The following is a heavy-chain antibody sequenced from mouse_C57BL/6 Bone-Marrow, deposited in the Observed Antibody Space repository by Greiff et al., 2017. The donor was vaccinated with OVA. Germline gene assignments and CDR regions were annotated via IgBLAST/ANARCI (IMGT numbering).Heavy chain of an antibody. V-gene: IGHV5-9*01. Sequence: EVKVEESGGGLVKPGGSLKLSCAASGFTFSSYTMSWVRQTPETRLEWVATISGGGGNTYYPDSVKGRFTISRDNAKNTLYLQMSRLRYEDTALYYCARHKTTGVASYYAMDYWGQGTSVTVSS. CDR2: ISGGGGNT. J-gene: IGHJ4*01. D-gene: IGHD1-1*01. CDR3: ARHKTTGVASYYAMDY. CDR1: GFTFSSYT.